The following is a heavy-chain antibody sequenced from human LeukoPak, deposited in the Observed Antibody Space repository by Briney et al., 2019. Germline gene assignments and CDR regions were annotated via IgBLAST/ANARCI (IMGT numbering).Heavy chain of an antibody. CDR2: IYYSGST. D-gene: IGHD6-19*01. V-gene: IGHV4-39*01. Sequence: SETLSLTCTVSGGSSSSSSSYWGWIRQPPGKGLEWIGNIYYSGSTYYNPSLKSRVTISADMSKNQFSQKLSSVTAADTAVYYCARHRQDQHDSGWYPGYWGQGTLVTVSS. J-gene: IGHJ4*02. CDR1: GGSSSSSSSY. CDR3: ARHRQDQHDSGWYPGY.